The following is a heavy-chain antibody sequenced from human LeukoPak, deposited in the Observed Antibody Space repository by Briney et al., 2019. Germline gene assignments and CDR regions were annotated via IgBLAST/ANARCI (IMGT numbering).Heavy chain of an antibody. V-gene: IGHV3-74*01. CDR1: GFTFSSYW. Sequence: GGSLRLSCAASGFTFSSYWMHWVRQAPGKGLVWVSRINSDGSSTSYADSVKGRFTISRDNAQNSLYLHMNSLRAEDTAVYYCARDKIVGATKNDYWGQGILVTVSS. CDR3: ARDKIVGATKNDY. J-gene: IGHJ4*02. D-gene: IGHD1-26*01. CDR2: INSDGSST.